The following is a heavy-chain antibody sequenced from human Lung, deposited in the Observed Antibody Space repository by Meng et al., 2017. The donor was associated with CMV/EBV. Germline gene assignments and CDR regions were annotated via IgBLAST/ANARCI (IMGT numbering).Heavy chain of an antibody. J-gene: IGHJ4*02. Sequence: SCTVSGFNAGDSYMTWVRQAPGKGLEWLGFIRSKNSGGTTEYAASVKGRFTISRDESNSVAYLQMNSLRIEDTAVYYFTRCGINCYLDYWGQGKXVTFSS. D-gene: IGHD2-15*01. CDR3: TRCGINCYLDY. V-gene: IGHV3-49*04. CDR2: IRSKNSGGTT. CDR1: GFNAGDSY.